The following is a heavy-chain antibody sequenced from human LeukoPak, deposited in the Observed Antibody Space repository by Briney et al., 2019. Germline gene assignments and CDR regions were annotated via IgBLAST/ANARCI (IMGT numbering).Heavy chain of an antibody. V-gene: IGHV4-59*08. Sequence: PSETLSLTCTVSGGSLSSYYWSWIRQPPGKGLEWIGYIYYSGSTNYNPSLKSRVTISVDTSKNQFSLKLSSVTAADTAVYYCARWTAGYCSSTSCYAGEIFDYWGQGTLVTVSS. D-gene: IGHD2-2*01. CDR1: GGSLSSYY. CDR2: IYYSGST. CDR3: ARWTAGYCSSTSCYAGEIFDY. J-gene: IGHJ4*02.